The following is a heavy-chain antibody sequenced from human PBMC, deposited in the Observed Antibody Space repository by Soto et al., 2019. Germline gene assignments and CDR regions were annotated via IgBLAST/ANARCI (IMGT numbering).Heavy chain of an antibody. D-gene: IGHD5-18*01. Sequence: SETLSLTCSVSGVTMSYGGYSWSWIRQPPGKGLEWIGYIYHSGSTYYNPSLKSRVTISVDRSKNQFSLKLSSVTAADTAVYYCASLRRGYSYGFDYWGQGTLVTVSS. V-gene: IGHV4-30-2*01. J-gene: IGHJ4*02. CDR3: ASLRRGYSYGFDY. CDR2: IYHSGST. CDR1: GVTMSYGGYS.